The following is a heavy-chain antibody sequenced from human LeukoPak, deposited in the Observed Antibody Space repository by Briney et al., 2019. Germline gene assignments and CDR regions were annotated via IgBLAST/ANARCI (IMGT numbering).Heavy chain of an antibody. CDR1: GFTFRSFA. CDR2: ISGSGGST. Sequence: GGSLTLSCAASGFTFRSFAMICLRQAPGEGVVCVSDISGSGGSTYYADSVKGRFTISRDNSKNTLYLQMNSLRAEDTAVYYCAKCYGDPGRFDPWGQGTLVTVSS. J-gene: IGHJ5*02. CDR3: AKCYGDPGRFDP. D-gene: IGHD4-17*01. V-gene: IGHV3-23*01.